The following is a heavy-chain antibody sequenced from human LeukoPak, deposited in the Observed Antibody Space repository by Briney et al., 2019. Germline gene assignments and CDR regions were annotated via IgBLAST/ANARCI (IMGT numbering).Heavy chain of an antibody. J-gene: IGHJ5*02. Sequence: PGRSLRLSSAASGVTFDDYGMSWVRQAAGKGLEWVSGINWNGGSSGYAGSVEGRFTISRDNTKNSLYLQMNSLRAEDTALYYCARGLVQSGPWGQGTLVTVSS. CDR2: INWNGGSS. V-gene: IGHV3-20*04. D-gene: IGHD6-19*01. CDR3: ARGLVQSGP. CDR1: GVTFDDYG.